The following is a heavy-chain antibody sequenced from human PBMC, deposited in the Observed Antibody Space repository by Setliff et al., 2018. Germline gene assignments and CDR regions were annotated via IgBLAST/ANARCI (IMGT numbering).Heavy chain of an antibody. CDR3: AKYSSSWGGYYYYYYYMDV. D-gene: IGHD6-13*01. Sequence: PGGSLRLSCAASGFTFSGYYMQWVRQAPGKGLEWVSAISGSGGSTSYADSVKGRFTISRDNSKNTLYLQMNSLRAEDTAVYYCAKYSSSWGGYYYYYYYMDVWGKGTTVTVSS. CDR2: ISGSGGST. V-gene: IGHV3-23*01. CDR1: GFTFSGYY. J-gene: IGHJ6*03.